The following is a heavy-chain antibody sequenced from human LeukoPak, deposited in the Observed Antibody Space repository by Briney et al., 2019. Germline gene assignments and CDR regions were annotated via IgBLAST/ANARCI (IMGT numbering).Heavy chain of an antibody. V-gene: IGHV4-38-2*01. J-gene: IGHJ5*02. CDR1: GYSISSGYY. Sequence: SETLSLTCAVSGYSISSGYYWGWIRQPPGKGLEWIGSIYHSGSTYYNPSLKSRVTISVDTSKNQFSLKLSSVTAADTAVYYCARESLLGYCSGTSCYASGFDPWGQGTLVTVSS. CDR2: IYHSGST. CDR3: ARESLLGYCSGTSCYASGFDP. D-gene: IGHD2-2*01.